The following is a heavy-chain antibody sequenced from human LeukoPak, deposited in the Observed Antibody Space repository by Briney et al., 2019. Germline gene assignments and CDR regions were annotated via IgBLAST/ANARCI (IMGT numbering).Heavy chain of an antibody. D-gene: IGHD6-13*01. J-gene: IGHJ4*02. CDR3: ATSSQQDIGIAAVFDY. CDR1: GFTFCTYT. CDR2: ISSEESKK. V-gene: IGHV3-30-3*01. Sequence: GGSLRLSCVASGFTFCTYTMHWVRQAPGKGLEWVALISSEESKKYYADSVKGRFTISRDNSKNALYLQMNSLRAEDTAVYYCATSSQQDIGIAAVFDYWGQGTLVTVSS.